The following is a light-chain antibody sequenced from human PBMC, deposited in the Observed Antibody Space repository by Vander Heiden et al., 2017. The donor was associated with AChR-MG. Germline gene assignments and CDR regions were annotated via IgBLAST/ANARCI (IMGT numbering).Light chain of an antibody. V-gene: IGKV1-NL1*01. CDR2: AAS. CDR1: QDISKS. CDR3: QQYHTTPA. Sequence: DIQMTQSPSSLSASVGDRVTIFCRASQDISKSLAWYQQKSWRAPKPLLYAASRSESGVPSRFRGSGSGTEYTLTISSLQPEDFATYYCQQYHTTPAFGQGTKLEIK. J-gene: IGKJ2*01.